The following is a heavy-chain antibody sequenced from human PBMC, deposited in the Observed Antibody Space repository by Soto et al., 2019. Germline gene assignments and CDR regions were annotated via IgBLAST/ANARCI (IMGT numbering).Heavy chain of an antibody. D-gene: IGHD6-19*01. CDR2: IYPGDSGA. CDR3: ARQTTGWFGMDV. V-gene: IGHV5-51*01. CDR1: GYSFTDYW. J-gene: IGHJ6*02. Sequence: GESLKISCKGAGYSFTDYWIGWVRQMPGKGLEWMGIIYPGDSGARYSPSFQGQVSISADKSVNTAYLQWGSLKASDTAMYYCARQTTGWFGMDVWGQGTTVTVSS.